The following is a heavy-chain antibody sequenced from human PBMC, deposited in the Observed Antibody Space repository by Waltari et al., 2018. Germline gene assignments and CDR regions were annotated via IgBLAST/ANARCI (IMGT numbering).Heavy chain of an antibody. CDR2: IYYSGST. D-gene: IGHD6-19*01. J-gene: IGHJ4*02. CDR3: ARHIRAVAGLDY. Sequence: QLQLQESGPGLVKPSETLSLTCTVSGGSISISSYYLGWIRQPPGKGLEWIGSIYYSGSTYYNPSLKSRVTISVDTSKNQFSLKLSSVTAADTAVYYCARHIRAVAGLDYWGQGTLVTVSS. V-gene: IGHV4-39*01. CDR1: GGSISISSYY.